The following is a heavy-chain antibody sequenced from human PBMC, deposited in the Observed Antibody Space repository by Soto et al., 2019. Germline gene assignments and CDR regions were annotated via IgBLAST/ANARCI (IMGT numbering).Heavy chain of an antibody. J-gene: IGHJ4*02. Sequence: GGSLRLSCAASGFTFSNYAMSWVRQAPGKGPEWVSAIGSSDGRTYYADSVKGRFTISRDNSKNTMDLQMNSLRAEDTAVYYCATRPIKYCSGGTCDLFHYWGQGTLVTVSS. CDR2: IGSSDGRT. CDR3: ATRPIKYCSGGTCDLFHY. V-gene: IGHV3-23*01. D-gene: IGHD2-15*01. CDR1: GFTFSNYA.